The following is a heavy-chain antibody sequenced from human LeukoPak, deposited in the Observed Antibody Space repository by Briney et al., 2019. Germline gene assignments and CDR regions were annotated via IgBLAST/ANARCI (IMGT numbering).Heavy chain of an antibody. D-gene: IGHD3-3*01. CDR3: ARDFAYERFDY. J-gene: IGHJ4*02. Sequence: GGSLRLSCAVSGFPFSNFWMGWLCQAPGRGPEWVANIKQDGSEKYYVDSVKGRFTVSRDNAKNSLYLQMNSLRAEDTAVYYCARDFAYERFDYWGQGTLVTVSS. V-gene: IGHV3-7*01. CDR2: IKQDGSEK. CDR1: GFPFSNFW.